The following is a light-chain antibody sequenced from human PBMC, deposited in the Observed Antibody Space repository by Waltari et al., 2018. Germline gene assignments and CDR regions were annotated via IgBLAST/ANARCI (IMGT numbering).Light chain of an antibody. J-gene: IGKJ1*01. V-gene: IGKV1-12*01. CDR3: QQGSTFPPT. Sequence: EIQMTQSPSSVSASVGDRVTITCRAGQDISSWLAWYQHKPGQAPNLLIYAVSTLQSGVPSRFSGSGSVTDFTLTLSSLQPEDLATYYCQQGSTFPPTFGQGTKVEIK. CDR1: QDISSW. CDR2: AVS.